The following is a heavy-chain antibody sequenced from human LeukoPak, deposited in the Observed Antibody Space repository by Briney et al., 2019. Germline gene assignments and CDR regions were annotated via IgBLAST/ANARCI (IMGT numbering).Heavy chain of an antibody. V-gene: IGHV1-8*01. CDR3: ARGGPVVTHSHREYYYYYMDV. CDR1: GYTFTSYD. J-gene: IGHJ6*03. D-gene: IGHD4-23*01. Sequence: ASVKVSCKASGYTFTSYDINWVRQATGQGLECMGWMNPNSGNTGYAQKFQGRVTITRNTSISTAYMELSSLRSEDTAVYYCARGGPVVTHSHREYYYYYMDVWGKGTTVTVSS. CDR2: MNPNSGNT.